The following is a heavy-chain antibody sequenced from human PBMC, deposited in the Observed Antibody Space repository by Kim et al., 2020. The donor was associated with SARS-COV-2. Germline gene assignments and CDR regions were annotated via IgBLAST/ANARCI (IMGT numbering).Heavy chain of an antibody. CDR3: ARPRGGSYYD. D-gene: IGHD1-26*01. CDR2: ST. J-gene: IGHJ4*02. V-gene: IGHV3-74*01. Sequence: STSYADSVKGRFTISRDNAKNTLYLQMNRLRAEDTAVYYCARPRGGSYYDWGQGTLVTVSS.